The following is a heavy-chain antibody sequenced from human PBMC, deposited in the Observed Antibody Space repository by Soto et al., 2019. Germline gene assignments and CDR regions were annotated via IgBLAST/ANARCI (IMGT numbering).Heavy chain of an antibody. CDR1: GYTFTGYY. Sequence: ASVKVSCKASGYTFTGYYMHWVRQAPGQGLEWMGWINPNSGGTNYAQKFQGWVTMTRDTSISTAYMELSRLRSDDTAVYYCARGPRKHSSGHTWGGMDVWGQGTTVTVSS. D-gene: IGHD6-19*01. V-gene: IGHV1-2*04. J-gene: IGHJ6*02. CDR3: ARGPRKHSSGHTWGGMDV. CDR2: INPNSGGT.